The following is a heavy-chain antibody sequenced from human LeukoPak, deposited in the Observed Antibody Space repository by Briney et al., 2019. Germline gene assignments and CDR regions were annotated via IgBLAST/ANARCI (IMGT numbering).Heavy chain of an antibody. J-gene: IGHJ4*02. Sequence: SETLSLTCTVSGYSISSGYFWGWIRQPPGKGLEWIATIYHSGSTYYNPSLKSRVTMSVDTSKNQFSLKLSSVTAADTAVYYCTRSITITFGGLVIRPGGLDSWGQGSRVTVSS. CDR2: IYHSGST. V-gene: IGHV4-38-2*02. D-gene: IGHD3-16*02. CDR3: TRSITITFGGLVIRPGGLDS. CDR1: GYSISSGYF.